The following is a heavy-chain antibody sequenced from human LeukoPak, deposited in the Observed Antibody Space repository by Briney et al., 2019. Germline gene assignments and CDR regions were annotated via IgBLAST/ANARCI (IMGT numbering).Heavy chain of an antibody. CDR2: IYSDGRT. Sequence: PGGPLTLSCAPAGFTVSKKYMTWVRQAPGKWLEWVSLIYSDGRTYYADSVKGRCTISRDNSKNTLYLQMNSLRVEDTAVYFCARGLSLSGYLAAFDIWGQGTMVTVSS. CDR1: GFTVSKKY. CDR3: ARGLSLSGYLAAFDI. J-gene: IGHJ3*02. D-gene: IGHD3-22*01. V-gene: IGHV3-53*01.